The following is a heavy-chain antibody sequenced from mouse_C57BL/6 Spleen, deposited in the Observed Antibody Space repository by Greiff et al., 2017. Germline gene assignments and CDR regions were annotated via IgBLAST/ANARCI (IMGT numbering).Heavy chain of an antibody. CDR1: GFTFSDYG. CDR2: ISSGSSTI. J-gene: IGHJ4*01. D-gene: IGHD2-10*02. V-gene: IGHV5-17*01. CDR3: ARKRTYGNYYAMDY. Sequence: EVKLQESGGGLVKPGGSLKLSCAASGFTFSDYGMHWVRQAPEKGLEWVAYISSGSSTIYYADTVKGRFTISRDNAKNTLFLQMTSLRSEDTAMYYCARKRTYGNYYAMDYWGQGTSVTVSS.